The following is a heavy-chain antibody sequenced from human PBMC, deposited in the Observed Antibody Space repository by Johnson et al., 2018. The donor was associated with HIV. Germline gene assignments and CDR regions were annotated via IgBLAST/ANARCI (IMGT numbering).Heavy chain of an antibody. V-gene: IGHV3-33*01. CDR3: ATSTASDALDI. Sequence: QVQLVESGGGVVQPGGSLRLSCAASGFTFSSYGMHWVRQAPGKGLEWVAVIWSDGSNKYYADSVKGRFTISRDNSKNTLFLQMNSLRADDTAMYYCATSTASDALDIWGQGTMVTVSS. D-gene: IGHD1-1*01. J-gene: IGHJ3*02. CDR2: IWSDGSNK. CDR1: GFTFSSYG.